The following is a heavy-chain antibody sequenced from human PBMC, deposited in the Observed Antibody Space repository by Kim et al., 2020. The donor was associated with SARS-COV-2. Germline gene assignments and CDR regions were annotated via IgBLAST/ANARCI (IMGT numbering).Heavy chain of an antibody. Sequence: YTPSLKSRVTISVDTSQNQVSLKLSSVTAADTAVYYCASSSAAVRTEFDYWCQGTLVTISS. V-gene: IGHV4-30-2*04. J-gene: IGHJ4*02. CDR3: ASSSAAVRTEFDY. D-gene: IGHD6-13*01.